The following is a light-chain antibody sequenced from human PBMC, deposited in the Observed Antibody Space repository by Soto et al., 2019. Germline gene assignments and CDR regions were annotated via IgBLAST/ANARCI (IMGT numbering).Light chain of an antibody. V-gene: IGKV3-20*01. Sequence: EIVLTQSPGTLSLSPGERATLSCRASQSVSSSYLAWYQQIPGQAPRLLIYGASSRATSIPDRFSGSGSETAFTLTISRLEPEDFAMYYGQQYGSSPGTFGQGTKVEI. CDR2: GAS. CDR3: QQYGSSPGT. CDR1: QSVSSSY. J-gene: IGKJ1*01.